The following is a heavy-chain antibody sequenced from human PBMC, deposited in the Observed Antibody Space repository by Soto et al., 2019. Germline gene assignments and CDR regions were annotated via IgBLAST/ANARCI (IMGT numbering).Heavy chain of an antibody. Sequence: SQTLSLTCALSGDSVSSNSAGWNWIRQTPSRGLEWLGRTYYRSKWYFNYAVSVESRITINPDTSKNQFSLQLSSVTPDDTAVYYCARRGRPPGSITMVRGADRGDYYYYMDVWGKGTTVTVSS. D-gene: IGHD3-10*01. CDR2: TYYRSKWYF. V-gene: IGHV6-1*01. CDR1: GDSVSSNSAG. J-gene: IGHJ6*03. CDR3: ARRGRPPGSITMVRGADRGDYYYYMDV.